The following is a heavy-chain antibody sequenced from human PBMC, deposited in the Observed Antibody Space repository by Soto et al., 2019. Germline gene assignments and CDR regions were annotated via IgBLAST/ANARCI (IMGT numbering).Heavy chain of an antibody. CDR2: ISGGGAST. Sequence: EVVLLESGGGFVQPGGSLRVSCAASGFTFNNYAMSWVRQAPGKGLEWVSAISGGGASTYYADSVKGRVTISRDNSKNTLYLQMNSLGAEDTAMFYCAKHDGMVADRGRSKDTFDFWGQGTMVTVSS. CDR1: GFTFNNYA. V-gene: IGHV3-23*01. CDR3: AKHDGMVADRGRSKDTFDF. J-gene: IGHJ3*01. D-gene: IGHD1-26*01.